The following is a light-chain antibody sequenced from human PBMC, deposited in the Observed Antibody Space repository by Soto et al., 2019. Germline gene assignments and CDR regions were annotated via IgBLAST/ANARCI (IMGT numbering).Light chain of an antibody. CDR1: QGVSSN. CDR3: QQYGDWPPIT. Sequence: EIVMTQSPATLSMSPGERATLFCGTSQGVSSNLAWYQQKPGQAPRLLIYDASTRATGIPTRFSGSGSGTDFTLTISSLQSEDFALYFCQQYGDWPPITFGQGTRLDFK. CDR2: DAS. V-gene: IGKV3-15*01. J-gene: IGKJ5*01.